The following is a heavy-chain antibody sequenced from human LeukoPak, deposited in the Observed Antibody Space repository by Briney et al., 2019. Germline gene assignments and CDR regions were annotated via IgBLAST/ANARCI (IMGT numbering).Heavy chain of an antibody. J-gene: IGHJ4*02. Sequence: PGRSLRLSCAASGFTFSSYGMHWVPQAPGKGLEWVAVIWYDGSNKYYADSVKGRFTISRDNSKNTLYLQMNSLRAEDTAVYYCARSPGIASSFDYWGQGTLVTVSS. CDR3: ARSPGIASSFDY. CDR2: IWYDGSNK. D-gene: IGHD6-13*01. V-gene: IGHV3-33*01. CDR1: GFTFSSYG.